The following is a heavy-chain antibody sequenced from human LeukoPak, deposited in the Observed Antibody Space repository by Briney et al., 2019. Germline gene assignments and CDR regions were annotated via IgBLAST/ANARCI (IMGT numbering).Heavy chain of an antibody. CDR1: GFTVSSDS. J-gene: IGHJ5*02. D-gene: IGHD5-24*01. CDR3: ARGPTGRDGYNLRGNWFDP. CDR2: ISSSSSYI. V-gene: IGHV3-21*01. Sequence: GGSLRLSCAAAGFTVSSDSMNWVRQAPGKGLEWVSSISSSSSYIYYADSVKGRFTISRDNAKNSLYLQMNSLRAEDTAVYYCARGPTGRDGYNLRGNWFDPWGQGTLVTVSS.